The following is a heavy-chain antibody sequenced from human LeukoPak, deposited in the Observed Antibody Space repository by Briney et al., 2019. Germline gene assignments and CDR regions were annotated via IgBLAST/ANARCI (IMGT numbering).Heavy chain of an antibody. J-gene: IGHJ6*03. CDR2: INHSGST. V-gene: IGHV4-34*01. CDR1: GGSVTDYY. Sequence: SETLSLTCTVSGGSVTDYYWSWIRQSPGKGLEWIGEINHSGSTNYNPSLKSRVTISVDTSKNQFSLKLSSVTAADTAVYYCAGVLLWFGDSYMDVWGKGTTVTISS. CDR3: AGVLLWFGDSYMDV. D-gene: IGHD3-10*01.